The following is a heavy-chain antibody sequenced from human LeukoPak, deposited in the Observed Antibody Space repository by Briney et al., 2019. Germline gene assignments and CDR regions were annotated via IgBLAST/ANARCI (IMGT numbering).Heavy chain of an antibody. J-gene: IGHJ4*02. D-gene: IGHD3-9*01. Sequence: PSETLSLTCAVSGGSISSSNWWSWVRQPPGKGLEWIGEIYHSGSTNYNPSLKSRVTISVDKSKNQFSLKLSSVTAADTAVYYCARNRGYDILTGYYDYWGQGTLVTVSS. CDR3: ARNRGYDILTGYYDY. CDR2: IYHSGST. V-gene: IGHV4-4*02. CDR1: GGSISSSNW.